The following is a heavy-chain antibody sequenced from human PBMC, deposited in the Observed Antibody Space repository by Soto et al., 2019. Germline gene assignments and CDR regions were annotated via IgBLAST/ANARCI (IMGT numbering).Heavy chain of an antibody. J-gene: IGHJ4*02. CDR1: GFSFNNYA. CDR2: ISGGGTGT. V-gene: IGHV3-23*01. D-gene: IGHD3-22*01. Sequence: EVQLLQSGGGVVQPGGSLRLSCAVSGFSFNNYAMNWDRLAPGKGLEWVSSISGGGTGTYSADAVRGRFTISSDKSRNTVYLQMSSLRAEDTAVYYCAKGHYYDNVGNWVANQAFDSWGQGSLVTVSS. CDR3: AKGHYYDNVGNWVANQAFDS.